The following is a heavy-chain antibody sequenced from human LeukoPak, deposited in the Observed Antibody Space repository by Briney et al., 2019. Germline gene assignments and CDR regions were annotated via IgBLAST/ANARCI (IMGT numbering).Heavy chain of an antibody. CDR2: ISGGGGST. Sequence: GGSLRLSCAASGFTFSSYAMSWVRQAPGKGLEWVSAISGGGGSTYYADSVKGRFTISRDNSKNTLYLQMNSLRAEDTAVYYCARAVHYYDSLGAAFDLWGQGTMVTVSS. D-gene: IGHD3-22*01. CDR3: ARAVHYYDSLGAAFDL. V-gene: IGHV3-23*01. J-gene: IGHJ3*01. CDR1: GFTFSSYA.